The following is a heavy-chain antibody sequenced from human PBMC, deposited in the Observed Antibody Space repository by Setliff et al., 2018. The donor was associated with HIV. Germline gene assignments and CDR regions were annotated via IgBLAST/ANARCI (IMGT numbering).Heavy chain of an antibody. J-gene: IGHJ4*02. V-gene: IGHV4-59*08. Sequence: SETLSLTCSVSGGPISSYYWAWIRQPPGKTLEYIGYIHYTGSTTYSTSLKSRATISVDTSKNQFSLKLNSVTAADTAVYYCARRPLDTGIDSWGQGTLVTVSS. CDR3: ARRPLDTGIDS. CDR2: IHYTGST. D-gene: IGHD5-18*01. CDR1: GGPISSYY.